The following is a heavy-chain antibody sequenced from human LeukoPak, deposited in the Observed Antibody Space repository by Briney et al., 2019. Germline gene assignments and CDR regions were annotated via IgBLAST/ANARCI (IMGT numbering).Heavy chain of an antibody. CDR1: GFTFSSYS. J-gene: IGHJ5*02. CDR3: ARDERVVVVPAAAMRRGWFDP. D-gene: IGHD2-2*01. CDR2: ISSSSSYV. V-gene: IGHV3-21*01. Sequence: GGSLRLSCAASGFTFSSYSMNWVRQAPGKGLEWVSSISSSSSYVYYADSVKGRFTISRDNAKNSLYLQMNSLRAEDTAVYYCARDERVVVVPAAAMRRGWFDPWGQGTLVTVSS.